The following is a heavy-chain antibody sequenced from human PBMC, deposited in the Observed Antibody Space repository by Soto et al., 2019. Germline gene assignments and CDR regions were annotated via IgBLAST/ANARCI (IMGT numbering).Heavy chain of an antibody. CDR3: ARGVGYCSGGSCYLDS. Sequence: EVQLVESGGGLVQPGGSLRLSCAASGFTFSSYNMNWVRQAPGKGLEWVSYISSSSTTIHYGDSVKGRFTISRDNAKNSLYLQINILRAEDTAVYYFARGVGYCSGGSCYLDSWGQGTLVTVSS. CDR2: ISSSSTTI. D-gene: IGHD2-15*01. J-gene: IGHJ4*02. V-gene: IGHV3-48*01. CDR1: GFTFSSYN.